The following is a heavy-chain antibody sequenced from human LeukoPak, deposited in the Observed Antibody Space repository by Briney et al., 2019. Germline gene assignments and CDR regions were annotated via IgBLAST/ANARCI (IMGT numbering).Heavy chain of an antibody. Sequence: GASVKVSCKVSGYTLTELSMHWVRQAPGKGLEWMGGFDPEDGETIYAQKFQGRVTMTEDTSTDTAYMEPSSLRSEDTAVYYCATVGPQNEWELTDWGQGTLVTVSS. CDR2: FDPEDGET. J-gene: IGHJ4*02. CDR1: GYTLTELS. CDR3: ATVGPQNEWELTD. V-gene: IGHV1-24*01. D-gene: IGHD1-26*01.